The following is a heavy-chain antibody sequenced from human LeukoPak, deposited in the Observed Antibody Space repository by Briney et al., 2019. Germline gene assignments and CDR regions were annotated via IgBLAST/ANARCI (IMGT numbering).Heavy chain of an antibody. J-gene: IGHJ3*02. V-gene: IGHV3-53*01. D-gene: IGHD3-9*01. CDR3: ARFEVFDAFDI. CDR1: GFTVSSNY. CDR2: IYSGDTT. Sequence: QPGGSLRLSCAASGFTVSSNYMSWIRQPPGKGLEWVSVIYSGDTTNYAASVKGRFTISRDNSKNTLYLQMNSLRAEDTAVYYCARFEVFDAFDIWGQGRMVSVSS.